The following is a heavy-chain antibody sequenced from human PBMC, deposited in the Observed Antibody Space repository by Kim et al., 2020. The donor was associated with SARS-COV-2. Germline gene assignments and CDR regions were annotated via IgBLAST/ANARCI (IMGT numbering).Heavy chain of an antibody. Sequence: GGSLRLSCAASGFTFSSYAMHWVRQAPGKGLEWVAVISYDGSNKNYADSVKGRFTISRDNSKNTLYLQMNSLRAEDTAVYYCARDMVRGAPGAVDIWGQGTIVTVSS. D-gene: IGHD3-10*01. V-gene: IGHV3-30-3*01. J-gene: IGHJ3*02. CDR3: ARDMVRGAPGAVDI. CDR2: ISYDGSNK. CDR1: GFTFSSYA.